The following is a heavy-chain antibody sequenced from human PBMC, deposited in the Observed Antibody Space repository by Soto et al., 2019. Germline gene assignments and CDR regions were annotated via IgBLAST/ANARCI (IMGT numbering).Heavy chain of an antibody. Sequence: QVQLVESGGGLVKPGGSLRLSCAASGFTFSDYYMSWIRQAPGKGLEWVSYISSSGSTIYYADSVKGRFTNSRENANNELYLQMNSLRAEEPAVYYCASAAVAGHDAFDIWGQRTMVTVSS. V-gene: IGHV3-11*01. CDR3: ASAAVAGHDAFDI. J-gene: IGHJ3*02. CDR1: GFTFSDYY. D-gene: IGHD6-19*01. CDR2: ISSSGSTI.